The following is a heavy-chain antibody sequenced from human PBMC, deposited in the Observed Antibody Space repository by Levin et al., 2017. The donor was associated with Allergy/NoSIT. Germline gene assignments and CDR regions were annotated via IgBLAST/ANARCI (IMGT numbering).Heavy chain of an antibody. CDR3: ARDNVAALGIVLYN. Sequence: PSETLSLTCTVSGGSIASYFWSWIRQPAGKGLEWIGRIYSNGNTNYSPSLKSRVTMSVDTSTNQLSLKLNSVTAPDTAVYFCARDNVAALGIVLYNWGQGILVTVSS. V-gene: IGHV4-4*07. J-gene: IGHJ4*02. CDR2: IYSNGNT. D-gene: IGHD6-13*01. CDR1: GGSIASYF.